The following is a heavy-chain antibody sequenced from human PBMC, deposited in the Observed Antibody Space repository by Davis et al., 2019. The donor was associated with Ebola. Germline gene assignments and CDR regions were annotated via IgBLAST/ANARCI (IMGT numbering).Heavy chain of an antibody. Sequence: GESLKISCKGSGYSFTSYWIGWVRQLPGKGLEWMGIIYPGDSDTRYSPSFQGQVTISADKSISTAYLQWSSLKASDTAMYYCARHIYRSSWYSPPDDAFDIWGQGTMVTVSS. V-gene: IGHV5-51*01. CDR1: GYSFTSYW. CDR2: IYPGDSDT. D-gene: IGHD6-13*01. J-gene: IGHJ3*02. CDR3: ARHIYRSSWYSPPDDAFDI.